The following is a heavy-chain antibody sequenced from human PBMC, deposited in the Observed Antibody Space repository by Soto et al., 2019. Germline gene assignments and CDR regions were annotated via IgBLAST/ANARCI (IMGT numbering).Heavy chain of an antibody. Sequence: PGESLKISCKGSGYSFTSYWISWVRQMPGKGLEWMGRIDPSDSYTNYSPSFQGHVTISADKSISTAYRQWSSLKASDTAMYYCASPARRSGYSYGYYYYGMDVWGQGTTVTVSS. J-gene: IGHJ6*02. CDR3: ASPARRSGYSYGYYYYGMDV. V-gene: IGHV5-10-1*01. CDR2: IDPSDSYT. CDR1: GYSFTSYW. D-gene: IGHD5-18*01.